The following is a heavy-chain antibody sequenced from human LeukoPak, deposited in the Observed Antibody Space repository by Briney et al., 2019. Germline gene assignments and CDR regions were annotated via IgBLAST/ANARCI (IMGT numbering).Heavy chain of an antibody. CDR2: ISGSGGST. J-gene: IGHJ4*02. CDR3: AIEDLRYFDCFDY. D-gene: IGHD3-9*01. Sequence: GGSLRLSCAASGFTFSSYAMSWVRQAPGKGLEWVSAISGSGGSTYYADSVKGRFTISRDNSKKTLYLQMNSLRAEDTAVYYCAIEDLRYFDCFDYWGQGTLVTVSS. V-gene: IGHV3-23*01. CDR1: GFTFSSYA.